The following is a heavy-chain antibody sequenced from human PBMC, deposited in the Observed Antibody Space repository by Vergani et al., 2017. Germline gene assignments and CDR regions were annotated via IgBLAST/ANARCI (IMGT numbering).Heavy chain of an antibody. Sequence: QLQLQESGPGLVKPSATLSLTCSVSGASIRSSNYYWGRLRQPPGKGLEWIASIYYSGSTYYNPSLKSRITISVDTSKNPFSLKLSSVTAADTAVYFCARHSTVEWLVKLGWIDPWGQGILVTVSS. CDR3: ARHSTVEWLVKLGWIDP. CDR2: IYYSGST. D-gene: IGHD6-19*01. CDR1: GASIRSSNYY. V-gene: IGHV4-39*01. J-gene: IGHJ5*02.